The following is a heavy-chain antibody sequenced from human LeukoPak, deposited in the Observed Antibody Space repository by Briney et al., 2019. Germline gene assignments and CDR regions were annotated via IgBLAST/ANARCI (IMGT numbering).Heavy chain of an antibody. CDR2: INPSGGST. V-gene: IGHV1-46*01. D-gene: IGHD3-22*01. J-gene: IGHJ4*02. Sequence: ASVKVSCKASGYTFTSYYMHWVRQAPGQGLEWMGIINPSGGSTSYAQKFQGRVTMTRDTSTSTVYMELSSLRSEDTAMYYCAKTNYYDTTDDKPYATHFDYWGQGALVTVSS. CDR3: AKTNYYDTTDDKPYATHFDY. CDR1: GYTFTSYY.